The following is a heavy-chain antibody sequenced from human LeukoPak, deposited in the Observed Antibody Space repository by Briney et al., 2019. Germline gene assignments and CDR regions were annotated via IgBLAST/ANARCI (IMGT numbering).Heavy chain of an antibody. CDR3: ARTSPLLGIGGKGGRY. Sequence: SETLSLTCTVSGGSISSSSYYWGWIRQPPGKGLEWIGSIYYSGSTYYNPSLKSRVTISVDTSKNQFSLKLSSVTAADTAVYYCARTSPLLGIGGKGGRYWGQGTLVTVSS. CDR1: GGSISSSSYY. J-gene: IGHJ4*02. CDR2: IYYSGST. D-gene: IGHD4-23*01. V-gene: IGHV4-39*01.